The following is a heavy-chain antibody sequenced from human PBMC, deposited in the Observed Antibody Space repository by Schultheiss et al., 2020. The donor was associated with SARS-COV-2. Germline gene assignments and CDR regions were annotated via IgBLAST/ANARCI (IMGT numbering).Heavy chain of an antibody. J-gene: IGHJ4*02. D-gene: IGHD2-2*01. V-gene: IGHV3-11*04. Sequence: GGSLRLSCAASGFTVSSNYMSWVRQAPGKGLEWVSYISSSGSTIYYADSVKGRFTISRDNAKNSLYLQMNSLRAEDTAVYYCARDRCSNTNCYFDSWGQGTLVTVSS. CDR1: GFTVSSNY. CDR3: ARDRCSNTNCYFDS. CDR2: ISSSGSTI.